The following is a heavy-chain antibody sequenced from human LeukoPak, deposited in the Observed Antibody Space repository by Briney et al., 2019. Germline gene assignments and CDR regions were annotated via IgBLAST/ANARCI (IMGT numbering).Heavy chain of an antibody. J-gene: IGHJ6*02. Sequence: SETLSLTCTVSGGSISGYYWTWVRQPPGKGLEWIGYIYYSGSTNYNPSLKSRVTISVVTSKNQFSLKLSSVTAADTAVYYCARVKYYYDRRGPYYYYYGMDVWGQGTTVTVSS. CDR3: ARVKYYYDRRGPYYYYYGMDV. V-gene: IGHV4-59*01. CDR2: IYYSGST. CDR1: GGSISGYY. D-gene: IGHD3-22*01.